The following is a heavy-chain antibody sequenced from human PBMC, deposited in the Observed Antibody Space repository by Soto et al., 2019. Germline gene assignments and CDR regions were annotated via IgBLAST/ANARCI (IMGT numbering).Heavy chain of an antibody. CDR3: ARDGLYGGNAPFDY. Sequence: QVQLVQSGAEVKKPGSSVKVSCKASVGTFSSYAISWVRQAPGQGLEWMGGIIPIFGTANYAQKFQGRVTITADKSTSTAYMELSSLRSEDTAVYYCARDGLYGGNAPFDYWGQGTLVTVSS. D-gene: IGHD6-19*01. J-gene: IGHJ4*02. CDR2: IIPIFGTA. V-gene: IGHV1-69*06. CDR1: VGTFSSYA.